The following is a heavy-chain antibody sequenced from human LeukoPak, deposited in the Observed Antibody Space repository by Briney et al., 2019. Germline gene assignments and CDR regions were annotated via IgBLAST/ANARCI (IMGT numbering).Heavy chain of an antibody. CDR2: IKNKANNYAT. Sequence: PGGSLRLSCAASGFTFSGSAMHWVRQASGKGLEWVGRIKNKANNYATANAASVKGRFTISRDDSKNTAYLQMNSLKIEDTAVYYCTRLDDYESWGQGTLVTVSS. V-gene: IGHV3-73*01. CDR1: GFTFSGSA. CDR3: TRLDDYES. D-gene: IGHD4-17*01. J-gene: IGHJ5*02.